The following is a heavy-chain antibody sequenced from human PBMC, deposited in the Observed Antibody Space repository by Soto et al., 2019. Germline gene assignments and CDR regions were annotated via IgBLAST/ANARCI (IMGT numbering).Heavy chain of an antibody. CDR1: EYTFTRHW. V-gene: IGHV5-51*01. D-gene: IGHD1-1*01. J-gene: IGHJ6*02. CDR2: VYPEDSYT. CDR3: ATTPPFTIGFYYDGMVV. Sequence: ESLTISCKASEYTFTRHWIGWVRQMPGKGLEWMGIVYPEDSYTRYDPSFQGQVTISADKSLRTAYLQWTSLKAPDTALYYGATTPPFTIGFYYDGMVVWGQGKTVTAS.